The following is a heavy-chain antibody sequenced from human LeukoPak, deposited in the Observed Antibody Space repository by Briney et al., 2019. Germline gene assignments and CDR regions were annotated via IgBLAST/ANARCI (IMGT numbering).Heavy chain of an antibody. CDR3: ARHALTTIFGVAPNWFDP. V-gene: IGHV4-39*01. Sequence: PSETLSLTCTVSGGSISSYYWGWIRQPPGKGLEWIGSIYYSGSTYYNPSLKSRVTISVDTSKNQFSLKLSSVTAADTAVYYCARHALTTIFGVAPNWFDPWGQGTLVTVSS. J-gene: IGHJ5*02. CDR2: IYYSGST. D-gene: IGHD3-3*01. CDR1: GGSISSYY.